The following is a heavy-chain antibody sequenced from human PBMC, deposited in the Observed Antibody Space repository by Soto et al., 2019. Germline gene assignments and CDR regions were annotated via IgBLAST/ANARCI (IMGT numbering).Heavy chain of an antibody. CDR2: MNPNSGNT. D-gene: IGHD3-3*01. V-gene: IGHV1-8*01. CDR1: GYTFTSYD. J-gene: IGHJ3*02. Sequence: GASVKVSCKASGYTFTSYDINWVRQATGQGLEWMGWMNPNSGNTGYAQKFQGRVTMTRNTSISTAYMELSSLRSEDTAVYYCARLSHYDFWSGYPDALDIWGQGTMVTVSS. CDR3: ARLSHYDFWSGYPDALDI.